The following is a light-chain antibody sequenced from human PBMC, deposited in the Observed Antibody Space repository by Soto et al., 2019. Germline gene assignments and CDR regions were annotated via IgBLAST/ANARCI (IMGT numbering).Light chain of an antibody. Sequence: QSVLTQPPSVSGAPGQKVTISCSGSSSNVGNNYLSWYQQLPGTAPKLLIYENNKRPSGIPDRFSGSKSGTSATLGITGLQAGDEADYYCRTWDSSLSAVVFGGGTKLTVL. CDR2: ENN. J-gene: IGLJ2*01. V-gene: IGLV1-51*01. CDR3: RTWDSSLSAVV. CDR1: SSNVGNNY.